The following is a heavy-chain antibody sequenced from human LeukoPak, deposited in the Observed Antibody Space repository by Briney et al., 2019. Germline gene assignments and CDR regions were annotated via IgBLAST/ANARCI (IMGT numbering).Heavy chain of an antibody. CDR2: IIPLLGIA. V-gene: IGHV1-69*04. Sequence: GASVKVSCKASGGTFSSYAISWVRQAPGQGLEWMGRIIPLLGIANYAQKFQGRVTIAADKSTSTAYMELSSLRSEDTAVYYCARDGYYYDSSGYGSIYFDYWGQGTLVTVSS. CDR1: GGTFSSYA. D-gene: IGHD3-22*01. CDR3: ARDGYYYDSSGYGSIYFDY. J-gene: IGHJ4*02.